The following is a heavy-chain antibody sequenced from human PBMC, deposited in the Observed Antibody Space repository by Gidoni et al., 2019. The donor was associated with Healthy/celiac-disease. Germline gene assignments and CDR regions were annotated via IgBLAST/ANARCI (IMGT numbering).Heavy chain of an antibody. CDR3: AKGGPYDFWSGLWYGMDV. CDR1: GFTFDAYA. CDR2: ISWNSGSI. V-gene: IGHV3-9*01. Sequence: EVQLVESGGGLVPPGRSLRLSCAASGFTFDAYAMHWVRQGPGKGLDLVAGISWNSGSIGYADSVKGRFTISRDNAKNSLYLQMNRLRAEDTALYYCAKGGPYDFWSGLWYGMDVWGQGTTVTVSS. D-gene: IGHD3-3*01. J-gene: IGHJ6*02.